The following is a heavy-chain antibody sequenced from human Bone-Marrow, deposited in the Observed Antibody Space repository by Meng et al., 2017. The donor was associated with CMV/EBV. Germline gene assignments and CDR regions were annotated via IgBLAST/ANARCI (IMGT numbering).Heavy chain of an antibody. J-gene: IGHJ4*02. D-gene: IGHD4-17*01. CDR1: GFTFSSYG. Sequence: GGSLRLSCAASGFTFSSYGMHWVRQAPGKGLEWVAFISYDGSNKYYADSVKGRFTISRDNSKNTLFLQMNSLRAEDTAVYYCAKEDDDGDYNPRKWGQGTQVTVSS. CDR3: AKEDDDGDYNPRK. V-gene: IGHV3-30*02. CDR2: ISYDGSNK.